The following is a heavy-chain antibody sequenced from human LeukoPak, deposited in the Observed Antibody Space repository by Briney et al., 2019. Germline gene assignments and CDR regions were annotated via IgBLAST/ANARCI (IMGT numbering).Heavy chain of an antibody. CDR1: GGSISSYY. D-gene: IGHD6-13*01. CDR2: IYYSGGT. J-gene: IGHJ4*02. CDR3: ARHPSSWSGNYFDY. Sequence: PSETLSLTCTVSGGSISSYYWSWIRQPPGKGLEWIGYIYYSGGTNYNPSLKSRVTISVDTSKNQFSLKLSSVTAADTAVYYCARHPSSWSGNYFDYWGQGTLVTVSS. V-gene: IGHV4-59*08.